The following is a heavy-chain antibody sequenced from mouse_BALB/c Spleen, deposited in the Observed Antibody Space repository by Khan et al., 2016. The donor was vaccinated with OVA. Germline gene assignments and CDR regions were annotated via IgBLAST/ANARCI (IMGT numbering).Heavy chain of an antibody. D-gene: IGHD2-10*01. Sequence: QIQLVQSGPELKKPGETVKISCKASGYTFTNYGMNWVKQAPGKGLKWMGWINTYTGEPTYADDFKGRFAFSLETSANTAYLQINNLKNEDTATDFCARPPYFSYVMGYWGQGTSVTVSS. V-gene: IGHV9-3-1*01. CDR3: ARPPYFSYVMGY. CDR2: INTYTGEP. CDR1: GYTFTNYG. J-gene: IGHJ4*01.